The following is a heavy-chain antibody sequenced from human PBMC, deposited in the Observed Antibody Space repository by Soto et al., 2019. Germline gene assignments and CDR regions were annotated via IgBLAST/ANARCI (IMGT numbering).Heavy chain of an antibody. CDR2: IDPSDSYT. CDR3: ASCQYQLLTGGYYYGMDV. J-gene: IGHJ6*02. V-gene: IGHV5-10-1*01. D-gene: IGHD2-2*01. Sequence: GESLKISCKGSGYSFTSYWISWVRQMPGKGLEWMGRIDPSDSYTNYSPSFQGHVTISANKSISTAYLQWSSLKASDTAMYYCASCQYQLLTGGYYYGMDVWGQGTTVTVSS. CDR1: GYSFTSYW.